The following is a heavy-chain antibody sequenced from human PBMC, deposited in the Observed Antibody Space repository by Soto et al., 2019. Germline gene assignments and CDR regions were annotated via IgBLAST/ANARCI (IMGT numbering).Heavy chain of an antibody. CDR2: IIPILGIA. CDR3: ASGDYSNFDY. CDR1: GGTFSSYT. Sequence: QVQLVQSGAEVKKPGSSVKVSCKASGGTFSSYTSSWVRQAPGQGLEWMGRIIPILGIANYAQKFQGRVTITADKSTSTAYMELSSPRSEDTAVYYCASGDYSNFDYWGQGTLVTVSS. D-gene: IGHD4-4*01. J-gene: IGHJ4*02. V-gene: IGHV1-69*02.